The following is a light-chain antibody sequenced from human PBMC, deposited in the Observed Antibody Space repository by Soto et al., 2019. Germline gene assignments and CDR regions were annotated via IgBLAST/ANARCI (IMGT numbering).Light chain of an antibody. J-gene: IGKJ1*01. CDR3: QQYNSYWT. V-gene: IGKV1-5*01. CDR1: QSISSW. Sequence: DSQMTQAPSTPSAAVRDRGTIACRASQSISSWLAWYQQKPGKAPKLLIYDASSLESGVPSRFSGSGSGTEFTLTISSLQPDDFATYYCQQYNSYWTFGQGTKVDIK. CDR2: DAS.